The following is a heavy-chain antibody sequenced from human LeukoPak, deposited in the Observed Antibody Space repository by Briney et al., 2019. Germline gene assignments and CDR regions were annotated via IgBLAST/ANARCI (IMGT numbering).Heavy chain of an antibody. CDR3: ARTAVGFEPYYFDS. CDR1: GGSISSSSYY. Sequence: PSETLSLTCTVSGGSISSSSYYWGWIRQPPGKGLEWIGSIYYSGSTYYNPSLKSRVTISVDTSKNQFSLKLTSVTATDTAVYYCARTAVGFEPYYFDSWGQGTLVTVSS. CDR2: IYYSGST. D-gene: IGHD6-13*01. V-gene: IGHV4-39*01. J-gene: IGHJ4*02.